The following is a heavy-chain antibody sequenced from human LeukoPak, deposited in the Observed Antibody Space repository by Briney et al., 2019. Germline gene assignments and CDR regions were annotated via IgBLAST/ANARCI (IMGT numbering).Heavy chain of an antibody. J-gene: IGHJ4*02. CDR3: ARDKSTTRHFDY. D-gene: IGHD5/OR15-5a*01. CDR2: IIPNSGGA. V-gene: IGHV1-2*02. Sequence: ASVKVSCKASGYTFPGYYTHWVRQAPGQGLEWMGWIIPNSGGANYAQKFQGRVTMTRDTSISTAYMELSSLRSDDTAVYYCARDKSTTRHFDYWGQGTLVTVSS. CDR1: GYTFPGYY.